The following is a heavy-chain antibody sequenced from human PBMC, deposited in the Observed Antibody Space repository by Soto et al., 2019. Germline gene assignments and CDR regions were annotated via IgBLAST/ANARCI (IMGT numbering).Heavy chain of an antibody. J-gene: IGHJ4*02. D-gene: IGHD3-3*01. CDR2: IFYSGSF. CDR1: GASISSGTSY. V-gene: IGHV4-31*03. Sequence: SETLSLTCTVSGASISSGTSYWSWIRRRPGKGLEWIGYIFYSGSFYYTPSLRGRVMILVDTSKNQFTLRLSSVTAADTAVYYCARAPETPSILGVALPYFFDYWGQGALVTVSS. CDR3: ARAPETPSILGVALPYFFDY.